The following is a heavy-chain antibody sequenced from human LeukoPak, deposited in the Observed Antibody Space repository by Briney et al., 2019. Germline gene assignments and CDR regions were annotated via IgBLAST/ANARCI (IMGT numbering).Heavy chain of an antibody. CDR1: GGTFSSYA. D-gene: IGHD3-22*01. CDR2: IIPIFGTA. V-gene: IGHV1-69*13. J-gene: IGHJ4*02. CDR3: ARVGYYYDSSGPGLGYYFDY. Sequence: SVKVSCKASGGTFSSYAISWVRQAPGQGLEWMGGIIPIFGTANYAQKFQGGVTITADESTSTAYKELSSLRSEDTAVYYCARVGYYYDSSGPGLGYYFDYWGQGTLVTVSS.